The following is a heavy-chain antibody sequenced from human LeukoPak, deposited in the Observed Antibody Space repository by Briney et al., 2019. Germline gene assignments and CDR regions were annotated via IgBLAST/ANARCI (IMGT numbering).Heavy chain of an antibody. CDR2: ISSSGSTI. Sequence: GGSLRLSCAASGFTFSDYYMSWIRQAPGKGLEWVSYISSSGSTIYYADSVKGRSTISRDNAKNSLYLQMNSLRAEDTAVYYCARDLRMFPPRYDYWGQGTLVTVSS. D-gene: IGHD3-10*02. J-gene: IGHJ4*02. V-gene: IGHV3-11*01. CDR1: GFTFSDYY. CDR3: ARDLRMFPPRYDY.